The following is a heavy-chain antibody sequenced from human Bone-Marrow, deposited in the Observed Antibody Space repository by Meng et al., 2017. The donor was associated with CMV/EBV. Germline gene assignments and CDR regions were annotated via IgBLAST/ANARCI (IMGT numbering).Heavy chain of an antibody. J-gene: IGHJ6*02. D-gene: IGHD4-11*01. CDR2: ISSSSSYI. CDR3: ARGLYYGIDV. Sequence: GESLKISCAASGFTFSSYSMNWVRQAPGKGLEWVSSISSSSSYIYYADSVKGRFTISIDNAKNSLYLQMNSLRAEDTAVYYCARGLYYGIDVWGQGTTVTVSS. CDR1: GFTFSSYS. V-gene: IGHV3-21*01.